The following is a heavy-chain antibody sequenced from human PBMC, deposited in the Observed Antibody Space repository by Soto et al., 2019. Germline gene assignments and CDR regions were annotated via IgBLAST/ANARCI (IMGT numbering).Heavy chain of an antibody. V-gene: IGHV3-20*04. CDR1: GFTFDGFG. CDR2: INWNGGST. Sequence: GGSLRLSCAASGFTFDGFGMSWVRQAPGKGLEWVSGINWNGGSTGYADSVKGRFTISRDNAKNSLYLQMNSLRAEDMALYYCARDFDGLVNLDYWGQGTLVTVSS. D-gene: IGHD3-9*01. J-gene: IGHJ4*02. CDR3: ARDFDGLVNLDY.